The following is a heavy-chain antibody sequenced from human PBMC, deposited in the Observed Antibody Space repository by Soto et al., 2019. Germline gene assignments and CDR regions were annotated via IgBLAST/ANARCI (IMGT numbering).Heavy chain of an antibody. CDR2: INPNSGGT. V-gene: IGHV1-2*02. Sequence: ASVKVSCKASGYTFTGYYMHWVRQAPGQGLEWMGWINPNSGGTNYAQKFQGRVTMTRDTSISTAYMELSRLGSDDTAVYYCARDTRIAVAGTDAFDIWGQGTMVTVSS. J-gene: IGHJ3*02. CDR3: ARDTRIAVAGTDAFDI. D-gene: IGHD6-19*01. CDR1: GYTFTGYY.